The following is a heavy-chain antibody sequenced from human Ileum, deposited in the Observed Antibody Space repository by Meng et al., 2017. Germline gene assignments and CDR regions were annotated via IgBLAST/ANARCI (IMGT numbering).Heavy chain of an antibody. D-gene: IGHD7-27*01. CDR2: AST. V-gene: IGHV4-61*08. J-gene: IGHJ4*02. CDR1: GGSVSSDGFQ. Sequence: VQRQGSGPGLVRPAETLSLICTVSGGSVSSDGFQWGWVRQPPGKGLEWIGYASTNYNPSLKSRVTISLDTSKNQFSLELSSVTAADTAVYYCARDHWGSLDYWGQGILVTVSS. CDR3: ARDHWGSLDY.